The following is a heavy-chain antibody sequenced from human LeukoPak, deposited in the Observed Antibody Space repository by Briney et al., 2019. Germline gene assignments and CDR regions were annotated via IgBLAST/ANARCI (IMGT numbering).Heavy chain of an antibody. V-gene: IGHV3-23*01. CDR3: AKDLVVATFPDY. Sequence: GGSLRLSCAASGFTFSSYGMSWVRQAPGKGLEWVSAISGSGGSTYYADSVKGRFTISRDNSKNTLYLQMNSLRAEDTAVYYCAKDLVVATFPDYWGQGTLVTVSS. J-gene: IGHJ4*02. CDR1: GFTFSSYG. D-gene: IGHD5-12*01. CDR2: ISGSGGST.